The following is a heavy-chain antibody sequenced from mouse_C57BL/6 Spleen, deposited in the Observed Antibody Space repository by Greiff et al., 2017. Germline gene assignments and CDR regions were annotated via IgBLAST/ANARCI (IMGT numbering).Heavy chain of an antibody. CDR1: GFTFSDYG. D-gene: IGHD2-1*01. V-gene: IGHV5-17*01. CDR3: ARDGNYRYYYAMDY. CDR2: ISSGSSTI. J-gene: IGHJ4*01. Sequence: EVQRVESGGGLVKPGGSLKLSCAASGFTFSDYGMHWVRQAPEKGLEWVAYISSGSSTIYYADTVKGRFTISRDNAKNTLFLQMTSLRSEDTAMYYCARDGNYRYYYAMDYWGQGTSGTVSS.